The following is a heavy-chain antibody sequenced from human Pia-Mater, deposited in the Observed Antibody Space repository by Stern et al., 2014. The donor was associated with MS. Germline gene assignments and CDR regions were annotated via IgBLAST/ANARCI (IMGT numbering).Heavy chain of an antibody. CDR3: ALRRSYYVY. CDR2: LIPFFGEK. V-gene: IGHV1-69*01. Sequence: VQLVESGAEVKKPGSSVKVSCKASGDTFSSYALSWVRQAPGQGLEWSGGLIPFFGEKKYAKKFQGRVTITPEESTGTAFLELSSLTSEDPAFYYCALRRSYYVYWGQGTLVTVSS. J-gene: IGHJ4*02. D-gene: IGHD1-26*01. CDR1: GDTFSSYA.